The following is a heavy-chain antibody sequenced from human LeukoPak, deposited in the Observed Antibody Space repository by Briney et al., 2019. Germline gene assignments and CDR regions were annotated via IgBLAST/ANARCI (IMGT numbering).Heavy chain of an antibody. J-gene: IGHJ4*02. CDR1: GGSISSSSYY. Sequence: KPSETLSLTCTVSGGSISSSSYYWGWIRRPPGKGLEWIGSIYYSGSTYYNPSLKSRVTISVDTSKNQFSLKLSSVTAADTAVYYCARQAQWLVNRYYFDYWGQGTLVTVSS. D-gene: IGHD6-19*01. CDR3: ARQAQWLVNRYYFDY. CDR2: IYYSGST. V-gene: IGHV4-39*01.